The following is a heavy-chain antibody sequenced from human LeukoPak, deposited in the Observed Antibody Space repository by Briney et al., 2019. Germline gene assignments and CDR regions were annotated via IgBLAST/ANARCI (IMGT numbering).Heavy chain of an antibody. D-gene: IGHD2-8*02. CDR1: GVTLSNYA. CDR2: FDGNGPNT. CDR3: AKPRTTGLGWAQFDY. J-gene: IGHJ4*02. V-gene: IGHV3-23*01. Sequence: GGSLRLSCVASGVTLSNYAMSWARQAPGKGLEWVSGFDGNGPNTYYADSVKGRWTISRDNSRNTLYLEMNSLRPEDTAIYYCAKPRTTGLGWAQFDYWGQGSLVTVSS.